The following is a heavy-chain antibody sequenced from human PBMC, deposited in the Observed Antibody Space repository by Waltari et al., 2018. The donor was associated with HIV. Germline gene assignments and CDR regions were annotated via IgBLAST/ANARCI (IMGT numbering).Heavy chain of an antibody. CDR1: GFDFRSYG. CDR2: INAYSHNR. Sequence: QAQLIQSGPEAKKPGASVKVSCQASGFDFRSYGVNWVRRTPGQGFEWLGWINAYSHNRNYTGGRITLTTNTSSNTATLELRRLRPDDTGTYYCARVRGAKWPASYYGMDVWGQGTAVSVSS. D-gene: IGHD5-12*01. CDR3: ARVRGAKWPASYYGMDV. J-gene: IGHJ6*02. V-gene: IGHV1-18*01.